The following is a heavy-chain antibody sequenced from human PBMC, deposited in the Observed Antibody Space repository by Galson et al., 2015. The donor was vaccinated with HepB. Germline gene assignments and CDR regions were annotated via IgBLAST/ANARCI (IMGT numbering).Heavy chain of an antibody. Sequence: SVKVSCKVSGYTLTELSMHWVRQAPGKGLEWMGGFDPEDGETIYAQKFQGRVTMTEDTSTDTAYMELSSLRSEDTAVYYCATWALYYDSREGYYFDYWGQGTLVTVSS. J-gene: IGHJ4*02. V-gene: IGHV1-24*01. CDR3: ATWALYYDSREGYYFDY. CDR2: FDPEDGET. CDR1: GYTLTELS. D-gene: IGHD3-22*01.